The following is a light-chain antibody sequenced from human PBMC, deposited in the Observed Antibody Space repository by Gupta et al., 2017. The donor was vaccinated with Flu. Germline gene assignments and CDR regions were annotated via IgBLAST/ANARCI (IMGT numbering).Light chain of an antibody. CDR1: NSNIGSKY. CDR3: VAWDDSLDSRV. J-gene: IGLJ2*01. CDR2: RNN. V-gene: IGLV1-47*01. Sequence: QSVLTQPPSASGTPGQRVTISCSGSNSNIGSKYVYWYQQLPGTAPKLLIYRNNQRPSGVPDRFSGSKSGTSASLAISGLRSEDEADYYCVAWDDSLDSRVFGGGTKLTVL.